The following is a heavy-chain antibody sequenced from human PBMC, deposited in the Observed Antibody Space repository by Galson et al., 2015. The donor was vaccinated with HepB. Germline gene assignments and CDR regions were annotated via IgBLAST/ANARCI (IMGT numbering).Heavy chain of an antibody. V-gene: IGHV1-46*01. CDR3: ARALSGHLWGDYFDY. Sequence: SVKVSCKASGYTFTSYYMHWVRQAPGQGLEWMGIINPSGGSTSYAQKFQGRVTMTRDTSTSTVYMELSSLRSEDTAVYYCARALSGHLWGDYFDYWGQGTLVTVSS. CDR2: INPSGGST. CDR1: GYTFTSYY. J-gene: IGHJ4*02. D-gene: IGHD3-16*01.